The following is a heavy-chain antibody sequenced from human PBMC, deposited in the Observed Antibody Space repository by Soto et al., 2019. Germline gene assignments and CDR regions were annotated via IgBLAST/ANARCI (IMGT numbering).Heavy chain of an antibody. D-gene: IGHD3-10*01. CDR3: ARGNKGPGHYGPGSQGWYGP. CDR1: GGTFISHA. J-gene: IGHJ5*02. V-gene: IGHV1-69*06. Sequence: QVQLVQSGAEVKKPGSSVRVSCKVSGGTFISHAINWLRQAPGQGLEWMGVIIPVTETPNNAEKFQGRLTITADKSTTTVYMEQSSLTLDDTAVYFCARGNKGPGHYGPGSQGWYGPWGQGTLVTVSS. CDR2: IIPVTETP.